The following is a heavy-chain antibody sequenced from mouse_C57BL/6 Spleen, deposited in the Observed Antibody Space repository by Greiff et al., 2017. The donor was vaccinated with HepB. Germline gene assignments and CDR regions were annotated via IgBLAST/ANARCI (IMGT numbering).Heavy chain of an antibody. V-gene: IGHV1-82*01. Sequence: VQLQQSGPELVKPGASVKISCKASGYAFSSSWMNWVKQRPGKGLEWIGRIYPGDGDTNYNGKFKGKATLTADKSSSTAYMQLSSLTSEDSAVYFCARLGGNPFDYWGQCTTLTVSS. D-gene: IGHD1-1*02. CDR2: IYPGDGDT. CDR3: ARLGGNPFDY. CDR1: GYAFSSSW. J-gene: IGHJ2*01.